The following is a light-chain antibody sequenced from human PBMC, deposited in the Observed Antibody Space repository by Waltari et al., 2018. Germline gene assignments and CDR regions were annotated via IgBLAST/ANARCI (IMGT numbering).Light chain of an antibody. V-gene: IGKV1-39*01. CDR1: QSISTY. CDR3: QQSYRSPQT. Sequence: DIQITQSPSSVPASVGVRVTITCRASQSISTYLHWYQQKPGNPPKLLIHSASTLQSGVPLRFSGTGSGTDFTLTISSLQPEDFASYYCQQSYRSPQTFGGGTKVEIK. CDR2: SAS. J-gene: IGKJ4*01.